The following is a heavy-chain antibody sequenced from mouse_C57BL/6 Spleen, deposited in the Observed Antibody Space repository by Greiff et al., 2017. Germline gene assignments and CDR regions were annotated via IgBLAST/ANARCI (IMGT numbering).Heavy chain of an antibody. Sequence: VQLQQPGTELVKPGASVKLSCKASGYTFTSYWMHWVKQRPGRGLEWIGNINPSNGGTNYNEKFKSKATLTVDKSSSTAYMQLSSLTSEDSAVYYCARGGGSSGYVDAYWGQGTLVTVSA. CDR3: ARGGGSSGYVDAY. J-gene: IGHJ3*01. CDR2: INPSNGGT. CDR1: GYTFTSYW. D-gene: IGHD3-2*02. V-gene: IGHV1-53*01.